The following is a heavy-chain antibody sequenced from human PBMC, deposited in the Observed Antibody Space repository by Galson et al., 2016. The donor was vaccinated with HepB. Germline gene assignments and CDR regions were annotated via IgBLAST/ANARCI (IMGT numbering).Heavy chain of an antibody. D-gene: IGHD6-6*01. CDR2: TYYRSKWYY. CDR1: GDSVSSNSAA. CDR3: ARDGVVMGAARLPFDY. J-gene: IGHJ4*02. V-gene: IGHV6-1*01. Sequence: CAISGDSVSSNSAAWNWIRQSPSRGLEWLGETYYRSKWYYDYAVSVKSRITINPDTSKNQFSLQLNSVTPEDTAVYYCARDGVVMGAARLPFDYWGQGTLVTVSS.